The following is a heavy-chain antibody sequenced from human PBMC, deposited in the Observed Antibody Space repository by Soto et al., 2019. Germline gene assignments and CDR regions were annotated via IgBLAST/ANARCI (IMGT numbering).Heavy chain of an antibody. D-gene: IGHD6-6*01. V-gene: IGHV3-9*01. Sequence: EVQLVESGGGLVQPGRSLRLSCAASGFTLDDYAMHWVRQAPGKGLEWVSGISWNSGSIGYADSVKGRFTISRDNAKNSLYLQMNSLRPEDTALYYCAKDLNPSISSYFDYWGQGTLVTVSS. CDR3: AKDLNPSISSYFDY. CDR2: ISWNSGSI. CDR1: GFTLDDYA. J-gene: IGHJ4*02.